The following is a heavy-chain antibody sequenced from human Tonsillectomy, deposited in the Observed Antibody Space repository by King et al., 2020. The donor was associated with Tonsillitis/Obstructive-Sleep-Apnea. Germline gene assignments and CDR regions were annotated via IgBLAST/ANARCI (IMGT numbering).Heavy chain of an antibody. CDR1: GGSISSGGYY. CDR3: ARDHYGGKGPFDY. Sequence: QLQESGPGLVKPSQTLSPTCTVSGGSISSGGYYWSWIRQHPGKGLEWIGYIYYSGSTYYNPSLKSRVTISVDTSKNQFSLKLSSVTAADTAVYYCARDHYGGKGPFDYWGQGTLVTVSS. J-gene: IGHJ4*02. V-gene: IGHV4-31*03. D-gene: IGHD4-23*01. CDR2: IYYSGST.